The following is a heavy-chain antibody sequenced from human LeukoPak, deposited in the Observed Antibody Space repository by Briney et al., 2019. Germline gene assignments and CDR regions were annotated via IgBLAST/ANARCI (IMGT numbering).Heavy chain of an antibody. CDR3: ARRAYSSGYYYFDY. V-gene: IGHV4-4*02. CDR1: GGSISSSNW. J-gene: IGHJ4*02. D-gene: IGHD6-19*01. Sequence: SETLSLTCAVSGGSISSSNWWNWVRQPPGKGLEWIGEIYHSGSTNYNPSLKSRVTISVDTSKNQFSLKLSSVTAADTAVYYCARRAYSSGYYYFDYWGQGTQVTVSS. CDR2: IYHSGST.